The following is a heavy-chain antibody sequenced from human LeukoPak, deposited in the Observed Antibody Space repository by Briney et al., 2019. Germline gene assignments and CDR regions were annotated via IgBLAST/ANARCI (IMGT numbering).Heavy chain of an antibody. CDR2: IIPIFGTA. V-gene: IGHV1-69*05. Sequence: SVKVSCKASGGTFSSYAISWVRQAPGQGLEWMGGIIPIFGTANYAQKFQGRVTMTRDTSISTAYMELSRLRSDDTAVYYCASTSYYDFWSGSSAEYFQHWGQGTLVTVSS. J-gene: IGHJ1*01. CDR3: ASTSYYDFWSGSSAEYFQH. CDR1: GGTFSSYA. D-gene: IGHD3-3*01.